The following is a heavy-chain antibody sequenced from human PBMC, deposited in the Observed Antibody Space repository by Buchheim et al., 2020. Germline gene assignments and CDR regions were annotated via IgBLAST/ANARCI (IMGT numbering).Heavy chain of an antibody. Sequence: QVQLVQSGAEVKKPGASVKVSCKASGYTFTSYYMHWVRQAPGQGLEWMGIINPSGGSTSYAQKFQGRVTMTRDTSTSTVYMELSSLRSEDTAVYYCARDLSILTGQYYYYYYGMDVWGQGTT. CDR1: GYTFTSYY. J-gene: IGHJ6*02. CDR3: ARDLSILTGQYYYYYYGMDV. V-gene: IGHV1-46*01. CDR2: INPSGGST. D-gene: IGHD3-9*01.